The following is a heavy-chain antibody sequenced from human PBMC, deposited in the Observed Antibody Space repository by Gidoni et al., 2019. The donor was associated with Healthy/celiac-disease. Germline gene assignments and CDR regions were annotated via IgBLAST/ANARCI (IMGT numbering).Heavy chain of an antibody. Sequence: EVQLVESGGGLIQPGGSLRLSCAASGFTVSSNYMSWVRQAPGKGLEWVSVIYSGGSTYYADSVKGRFTISRDNSKNTLYLQMNSLRAEDTAVYYCARESWLRSFHYFDYWGQGTLVTVSS. J-gene: IGHJ4*02. CDR2: IYSGGST. D-gene: IGHD5-12*01. CDR3: ARESWLRSFHYFDY. V-gene: IGHV3-53*01. CDR1: GFTVSSNY.